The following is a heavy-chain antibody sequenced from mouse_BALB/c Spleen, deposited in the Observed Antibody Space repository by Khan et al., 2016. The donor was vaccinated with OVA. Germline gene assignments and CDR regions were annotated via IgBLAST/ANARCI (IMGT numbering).Heavy chain of an antibody. CDR2: IYPGSNSS. CDR3: ARDGPDGAWFVY. J-gene: IGHJ3*01. V-gene: IGHV1-76*01. D-gene: IGHD2-3*01. Sequence: QVQLKQSGAELVRPGASVKLSCKTSGYIFTSYWIHWVKQRSGQGLEWIARIYPGSNSSYYNEIFKGKATLTADKSSSTAYMQLSSLKSEDSAVYVCARDGPDGAWFVYWGQGTLVTVSA. CDR1: GYIFTSYW.